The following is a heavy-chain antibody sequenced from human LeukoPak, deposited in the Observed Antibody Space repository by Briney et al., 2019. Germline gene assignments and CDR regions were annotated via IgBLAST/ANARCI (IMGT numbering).Heavy chain of an antibody. CDR3: AKGVNRMVRGVRASLCCFDY. CDR2: ITYNGDTT. J-gene: IGHJ4*02. D-gene: IGHD3-10*01. Sequence: PGGSLRLSCAASGFTFSNSAMHWVRQAPGKGLEYVSAITYNGDTTYYANSVKGRFTISRDNSKNSLYLQMNSLRTEDTALYYCAKGVNRMVRGVRASLCCFDYWGQGTLVTVSS. CDR1: GFTFSNSA. V-gene: IGHV3-43*02.